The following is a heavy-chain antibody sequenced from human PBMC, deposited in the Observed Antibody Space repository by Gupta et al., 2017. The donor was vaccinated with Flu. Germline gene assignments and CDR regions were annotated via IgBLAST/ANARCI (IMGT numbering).Heavy chain of an antibody. V-gene: IGHV3-21*01. D-gene: IGHD3-10*01. Sequence: WVRQAPGKGLEWVSSISSSSSYIYYADSVKGRFTISRDNAKNSLYLQMNSLRAEDTAVYYCASLAGYYGMDVWGQGTTVTVSS. CDR3: ASLAGYYGMDV. J-gene: IGHJ6*02. CDR2: ISSSSSYI.